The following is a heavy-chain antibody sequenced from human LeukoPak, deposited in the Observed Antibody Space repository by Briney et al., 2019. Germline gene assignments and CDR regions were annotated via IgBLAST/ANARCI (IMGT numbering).Heavy chain of an antibody. Sequence: PGGSLRLSCAASGFTVSSNYMSWVRQAPGKGLEWVSVIYSGGSTYYADSVKGRFTISRDNSKNTLYLQMNSLRAEDTAVYYCARGLDSSGWYYRAWYFDLWGRGTLVTVSS. D-gene: IGHD6-19*01. V-gene: IGHV3-53*01. J-gene: IGHJ2*01. CDR1: GFTVSSNY. CDR3: ARGLDSSGWYYRAWYFDL. CDR2: IYSGGST.